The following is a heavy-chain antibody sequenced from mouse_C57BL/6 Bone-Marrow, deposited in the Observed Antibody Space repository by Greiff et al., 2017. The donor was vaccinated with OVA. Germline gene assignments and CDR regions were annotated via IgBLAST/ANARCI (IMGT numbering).Heavy chain of an antibody. CDR3: ARSWVGAY. CDR1: GFNITDYY. Sequence: VQLQQSGAELVKPGASVKLSCTASGFNITDYYMHWVKQRTEQGLEWIGRIDPEDGETKYAPKFQGKATITADTSSNTAYLQVSSLTSEDTAVYYSARSWVGAYWGQGTLVTVSA. CDR2: IDPEDGET. J-gene: IGHJ3*01. D-gene: IGHD1-1*02. V-gene: IGHV14-2*01.